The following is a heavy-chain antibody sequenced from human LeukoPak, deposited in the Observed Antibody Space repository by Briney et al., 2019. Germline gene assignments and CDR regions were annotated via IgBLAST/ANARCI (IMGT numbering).Heavy chain of an antibody. D-gene: IGHD5-24*01. Sequence: GSLRLSCAASGFTFSSYGMHWVRQAPGKGLEWVAFIRYDGSNKYYADSVKGRFTISRDNSKNTLYLQMNGLRAEDTAVYYCAKDWEEMATITFFYFDYWGQGTLVTVSS. CDR2: IRYDGSNK. J-gene: IGHJ4*02. CDR1: GFTFSSYG. V-gene: IGHV3-30*02. CDR3: AKDWEEMATITFFYFDY.